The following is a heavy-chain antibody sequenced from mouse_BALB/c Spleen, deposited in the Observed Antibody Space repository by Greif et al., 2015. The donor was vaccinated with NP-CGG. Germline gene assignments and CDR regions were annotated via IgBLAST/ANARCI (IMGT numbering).Heavy chain of an antibody. CDR3: ARIPYGNYVGFAY. CDR2: IWSGGST. CDR1: GFSLTSYG. V-gene: IGHV2-2*02. Sequence: QVQLQQSGPGLVQPSQSLSITCTVSGFSLTSYGVHWVRQSPGKGLEWLGVIWSGGSTDYNAAFISRLSISKDNSKSQVFFKMNILQANDTAIYYCARIPYGNYVGFAYWGQGTLVTVSA. J-gene: IGHJ3*01. D-gene: IGHD2-10*02.